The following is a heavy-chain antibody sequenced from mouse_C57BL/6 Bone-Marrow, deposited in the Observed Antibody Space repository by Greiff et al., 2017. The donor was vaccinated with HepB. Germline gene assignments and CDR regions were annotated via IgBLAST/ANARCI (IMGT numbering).Heavy chain of an antibody. V-gene: IGHV5-4*01. CDR2: ISDGGSYT. D-gene: IGHD2-10*02. CDR1: GFTFSSYA. J-gene: IGHJ2*01. CDR3: AREIWYGPLGY. Sequence: EVKLVESGGGLVKPGGSLKLSCAASGFTFSSYAMSWVRQTPEKRLEWVATISDGGSYTYYPDNVKGRFTISRDNAKNNLYLQMSHLKSEDTAMYYCAREIWYGPLGYWGQGTTLTVSS.